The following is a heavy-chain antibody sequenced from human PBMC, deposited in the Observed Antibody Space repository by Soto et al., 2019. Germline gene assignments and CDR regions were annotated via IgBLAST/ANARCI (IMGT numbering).Heavy chain of an antibody. V-gene: IGHV1-69*08. CDR1: GGTFRSYT. Sequence: QVQLVQSGAEVKKPGSSVKVSCKASGGTFRSYTISWVRQAPGQGLEWMGRIIPILGIANYAQKFQGRVTITADKSTSTAYMELSSLRSEDTAVYYCARDLPAIAARPGVDYWGQGTLVTVSS. J-gene: IGHJ4*02. CDR2: IIPILGIA. D-gene: IGHD6-6*01. CDR3: ARDLPAIAARPGVDY.